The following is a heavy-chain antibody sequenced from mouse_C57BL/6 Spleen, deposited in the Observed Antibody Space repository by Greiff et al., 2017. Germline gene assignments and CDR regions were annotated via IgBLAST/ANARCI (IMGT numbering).Heavy chain of an antibody. CDR1: GYTFTTYP. D-gene: IGHD2-3*01. CDR2: FHPYNDDT. Sequence: QVQLKESGAELVKPGASVKMSCKASGYTFTTYPIEWMKQNHGKSLEWIGNFHPYNDDTKYNEKFKGKATLTVEKSSSTVYLELSRLTSDDSAVYYCARRDGYYGYFDYWGQGTTLTVSS. V-gene: IGHV1-47*01. CDR3: ARRDGYYGYFDY. J-gene: IGHJ2*01.